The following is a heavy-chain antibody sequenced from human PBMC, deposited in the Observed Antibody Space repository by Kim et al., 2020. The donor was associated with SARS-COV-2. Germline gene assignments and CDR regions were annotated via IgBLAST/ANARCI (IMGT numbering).Heavy chain of an antibody. V-gene: IGHV3-23*01. CDR3: AKPQVVRGVKKSDAFDI. D-gene: IGHD3-10*01. J-gene: IGHJ3*02. CDR2: TSGSGGST. CDR1: GFTFSSYA. Sequence: GGSLRLSCAASGFTFSSYAMSWVRPAPGKWLEWVSATSGSGGSTYYADSVKGRFTLSRDNSKNTLYLQMNSLRAEDTAVYYCAKPQVVRGVKKSDAFDIWGQGTMVTVSS.